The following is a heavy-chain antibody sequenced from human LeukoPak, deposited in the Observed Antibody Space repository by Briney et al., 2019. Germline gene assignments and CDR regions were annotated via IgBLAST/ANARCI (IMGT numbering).Heavy chain of an antibody. J-gene: IGHJ4*02. D-gene: IGHD3-10*01. V-gene: IGHV3-30*02. CDR1: GFTFSSYG. Sequence: GGSLRLSCAASGFTFSSYGMHWVRQAPGKGLEWVAFIRYDGSNKYYADSVKGRFTISRDNSKNTLYLQMNSLRAEDTALYYCAKDKTEYYSGSGSYYNYWGQGTLVTVSS. CDR2: IRYDGSNK. CDR3: AKDKTEYYSGSGSYYNY.